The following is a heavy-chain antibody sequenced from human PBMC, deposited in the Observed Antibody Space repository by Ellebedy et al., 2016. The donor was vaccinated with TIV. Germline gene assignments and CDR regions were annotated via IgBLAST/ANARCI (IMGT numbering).Heavy chain of an antibody. D-gene: IGHD5-18*01. CDR1: GFTFSDYY. Sequence: GGSLRLXXAASGFTFSDYYMSWIRQAPGKGLEWVSYISSSGSTIYYADSVKGRFTISRDNAKNSLYLQMNSLRAEDTAVYYCARPVDTAMVSDYWGQGTLVTVSS. J-gene: IGHJ4*02. CDR3: ARPVDTAMVSDY. V-gene: IGHV3-11*01. CDR2: ISSSGSTI.